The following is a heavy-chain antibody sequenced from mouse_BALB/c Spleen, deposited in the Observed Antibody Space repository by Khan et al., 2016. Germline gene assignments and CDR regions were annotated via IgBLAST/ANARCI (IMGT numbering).Heavy chain of an antibody. CDR1: GFNIKDYY. Sequence: IQLVQSGAELVRSGASVRLSCTASGFNIKDYYIHWVKQRPEQGLEWIGWIDPENGATEYAPKFQGKATMTADTSSNTAYLQLSRLTSEDSAVYYCTAIYYANYIYFDYWGQGTTLTVSS. CDR3: TAIYYANYIYFDY. J-gene: IGHJ2*01. CDR2: IDPENGAT. D-gene: IGHD2-1*01. V-gene: IGHV14-4*02.